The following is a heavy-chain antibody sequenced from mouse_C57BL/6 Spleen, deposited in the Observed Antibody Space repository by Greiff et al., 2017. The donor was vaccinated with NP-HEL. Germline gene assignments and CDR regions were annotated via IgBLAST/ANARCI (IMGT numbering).Heavy chain of an antibody. V-gene: IGHV1-15*01. CDR2: IDPETGGT. D-gene: IGHD1-1*01. J-gene: IGHJ3*01. Sequence: QVQLQQSGAELVRPGASVTLSCKASGYTFTDYEMHWVKQTPVHGLEWIGAIDPETGGTAYNQKFKGKAILTADKSSSTAYMELRSLTSEDSAVYYCTRGSSYVRFAYWGQGTLVTVSA. CDR3: TRGSSYVRFAY. CDR1: GYTFTDYE.